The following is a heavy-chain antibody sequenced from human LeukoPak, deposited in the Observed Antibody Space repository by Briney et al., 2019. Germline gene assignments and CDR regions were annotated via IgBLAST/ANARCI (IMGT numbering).Heavy chain of an antibody. V-gene: IGHV4-59*01. CDR2: IYYSGST. CDR1: GGSISSYY. CDR3: ARAPRFEYNWFDP. Sequence: PSETLSLTCTVSGGSISSYYWSWIRQPPGKGLEWIGYIYYSGSTNYNPSLKSRVTISVDTSKNQFSLKLSSVTAADTAVYYCARAPRFEYNWFDPWGQGTLVTVSS. D-gene: IGHD3-10*01. J-gene: IGHJ5*02.